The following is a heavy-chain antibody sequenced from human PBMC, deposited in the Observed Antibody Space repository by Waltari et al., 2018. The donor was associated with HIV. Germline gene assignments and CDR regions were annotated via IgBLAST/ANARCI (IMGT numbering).Heavy chain of an antibody. CDR2: IDNSGNT. CDR1: GGPVSSGTYY. Sequence: QVQLQESGPGLAKSSETLSLTCTVSGGPVSSGTYYWSWIRQPPGKGLEWIGYIDNSGNTNYNPSLKSRVTISVDTSKNQFSLRLSSVTAADTAVYYCARRGTGGRAFDIWGQGTMVTVSS. CDR3: ARRGTGGRAFDI. D-gene: IGHD7-27*01. J-gene: IGHJ3*02. V-gene: IGHV4-61*01.